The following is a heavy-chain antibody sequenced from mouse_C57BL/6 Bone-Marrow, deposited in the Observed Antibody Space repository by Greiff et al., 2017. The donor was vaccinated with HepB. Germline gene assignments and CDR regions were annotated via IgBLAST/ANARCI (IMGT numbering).Heavy chain of an antibody. CDR1: GYTFTDYN. J-gene: IGHJ1*03. CDR3: ARQTFFYYYGSSYWYFDV. D-gene: IGHD1-1*01. V-gene: IGHV1-22*01. Sequence: DVQLQESGPELVKPGASVKMSCKASGYTFTDYNMHWVKQSHGKSLEWIGYINPNNGGTSYNQKFKGKATLTVNKSSSTAYMELRSLTSEDSAVYYCARQTFFYYYGSSYWYFDVWGTGTTVTVSS. CDR2: INPNNGGT.